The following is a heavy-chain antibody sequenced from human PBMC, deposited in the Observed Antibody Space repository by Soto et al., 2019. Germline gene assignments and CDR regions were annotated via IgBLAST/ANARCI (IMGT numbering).Heavy chain of an antibody. D-gene: IGHD2-2*02. V-gene: IGHV3-15*07. CDR3: TTDGADIVLVPAAITYYYYGMDV. CDR1: SVSNAW. Sequence: SVSNAWMNWVRQAPGKGLEWVGRIKSKTDGGTTDYAAPVKGRFTISRDDSKNTLYLQMNSPKTEDTAVYYCTTDGADIVLVPAAITYYYYGMDVWGQGTTVTVSS. J-gene: IGHJ6*02. CDR2: IKSKTDGGTT.